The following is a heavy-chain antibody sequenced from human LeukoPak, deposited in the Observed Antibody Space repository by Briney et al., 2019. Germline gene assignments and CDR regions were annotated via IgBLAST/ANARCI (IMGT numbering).Heavy chain of an antibody. CDR3: ARAKQPDVGTLWFDH. CDR2: IFYTGIT. J-gene: IGHJ5*02. V-gene: IGHV4-59*08. CDR1: GGSISSPY. D-gene: IGHD6-13*01. Sequence: SETLSLTCTVSGGSISSPYWSWIRQPPGKGLEWIGDIFYTGITSYNPSLKSRLTISVDTSKNTFSLKLSSVTAADTAVYYCARAKQPDVGTLWFDHWGRGTLVVVSS.